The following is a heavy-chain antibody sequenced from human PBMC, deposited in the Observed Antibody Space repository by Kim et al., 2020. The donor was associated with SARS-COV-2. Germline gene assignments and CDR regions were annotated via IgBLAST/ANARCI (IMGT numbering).Heavy chain of an antibody. V-gene: IGHV1-18*01. Sequence: ASVKVSCKASGYTFTSYGISWVRQAPGQGLEWMGWISAYNGNTNYAQKLQGRVTMTTDTSTSTAYMEVRSLRSDDTAVYYCARVVVPAAMPIYYYYGMDVWGQGTTVTVSS. CDR1: GYTFTSYG. J-gene: IGHJ6*02. CDR3: ARVVVPAAMPIYYYYGMDV. CDR2: ISAYNGNT. D-gene: IGHD2-2*01.